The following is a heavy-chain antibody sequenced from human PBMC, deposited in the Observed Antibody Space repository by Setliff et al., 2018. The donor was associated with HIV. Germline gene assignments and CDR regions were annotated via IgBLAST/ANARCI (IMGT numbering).Heavy chain of an antibody. CDR1: GGSFSGYY. Sequence: PSETLSLTCAVYGGSFSGYYWSWIRQPPGKGLEWIGEVTHSGRTNYNPSLEGRVTTSVDTSKKHFSLRLTSVTAADTAVYYCARGVRDNSGWSSYYFDYWGQGTQVTVS. J-gene: IGHJ4*02. D-gene: IGHD6-19*01. V-gene: IGHV4-34*01. CDR3: ARGVRDNSGWSSYYFDY. CDR2: VTHSGRT.